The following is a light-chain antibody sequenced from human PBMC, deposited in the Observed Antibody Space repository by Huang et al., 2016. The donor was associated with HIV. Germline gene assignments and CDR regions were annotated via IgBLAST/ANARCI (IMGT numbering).Light chain of an antibody. J-gene: IGKJ3*01. CDR3: QQYNNWPPVIT. V-gene: IGKV3-15*01. CDR1: QSVSSN. Sequence: EIVMTQSPATLSVSPGERATLSCRASQSVSSNLAWYQQKPGQAPRLLIYGASTRATGIPARFSCSGSGTEFTLTISSLQSEDFAVYYCQQYNNWPPVITFGPGTKVDIK. CDR2: GAS.